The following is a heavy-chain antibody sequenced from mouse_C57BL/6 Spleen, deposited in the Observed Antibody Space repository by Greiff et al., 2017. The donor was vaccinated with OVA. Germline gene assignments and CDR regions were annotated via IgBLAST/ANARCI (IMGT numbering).Heavy chain of an antibody. CDR3: ARWGRDEAY. V-gene: IGHV1-42*01. Sequence: VQLQQSGPELVKPGASVKISCKASGYSFTGYYMNWVTQSPEKSLEWIGEINPSTGGTTYNQKFKAKATLTVDKSSSTAYMQLKSLTSEDSAVYYCARWGRDEAYWGQGTLVTVSA. CDR2: INPSTGGT. J-gene: IGHJ3*01. D-gene: IGHD3-3*01. CDR1: GYSFTGYY.